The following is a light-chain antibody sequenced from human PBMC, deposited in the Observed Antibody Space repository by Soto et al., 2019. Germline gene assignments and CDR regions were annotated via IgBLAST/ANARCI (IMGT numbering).Light chain of an antibody. CDR3: QQYYTTPLT. CDR1: QSVLFTSNNKNY. Sequence: DIVMTQSPDSLAVSLGERATIKCKSSQSVLFTSNNKNYLGWFQQKPRQPPKLLLSWASTRESGVPDRFSGSGSGTDFTLTISSLQAGDVAVYYCQQYYTTPLTFGGGTKVDIK. CDR2: WAS. J-gene: IGKJ4*01. V-gene: IGKV4-1*01.